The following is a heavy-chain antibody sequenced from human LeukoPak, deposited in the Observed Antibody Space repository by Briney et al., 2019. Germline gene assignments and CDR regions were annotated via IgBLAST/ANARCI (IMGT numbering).Heavy chain of an antibody. J-gene: IGHJ5*02. V-gene: IGHV3-23*01. Sequence: GGSLRLSCAASGFSFSSYAMSWVRQAPGKGLEWVSAISGSGGSTYSADSVEGRFTISRDNSKNTLYLQMNSLRAEDTAVYYCAKGTSLSRFDPWGQGTLVTVSS. D-gene: IGHD3/OR15-3a*01. CDR3: AKGTSLSRFDP. CDR1: GFSFSSYA. CDR2: ISGSGGST.